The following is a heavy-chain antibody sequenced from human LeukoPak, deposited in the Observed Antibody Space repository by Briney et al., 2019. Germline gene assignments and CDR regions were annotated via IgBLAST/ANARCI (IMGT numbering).Heavy chain of an antibody. V-gene: IGHV4-4*02. J-gene: IGHJ4*02. CDR2: IYHSGST. CDR1: GGSISSSNW. CDR3: ARDLGSSWFEPLDY. D-gene: IGHD6-13*01. Sequence: SGTLSLTCAVSGGSISSSNWWSWVRQPPGKGLEWIGEIYHSGSTNYNPSLKSRVTISVDKSKNQFSLKLTSATAADTAVYYCARDLGSSWFEPLDYWGQGILVIVSS.